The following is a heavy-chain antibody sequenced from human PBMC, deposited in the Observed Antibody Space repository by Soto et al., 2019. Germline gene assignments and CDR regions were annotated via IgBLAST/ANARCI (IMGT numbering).Heavy chain of an antibody. Sequence: GASVKVSCKASGGTFSSYAISWVRQAPGQGLEWMGGIIPIFGTANYAQKFQGRVTITADESTSTAYMELSSLRSEDTAVYYCARGGYYDSSGSRNYHYYGMNVWGQGTTVTAP. CDR1: GGTFSSYA. V-gene: IGHV1-69*13. CDR3: ARGGYYDSSGSRNYHYYGMNV. D-gene: IGHD3-22*01. CDR2: IIPIFGTA. J-gene: IGHJ6*02.